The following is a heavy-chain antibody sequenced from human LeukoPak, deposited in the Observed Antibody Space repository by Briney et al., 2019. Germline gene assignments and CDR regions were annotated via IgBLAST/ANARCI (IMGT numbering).Heavy chain of an antibody. V-gene: IGHV4-39*01. CDR2: IYYSGST. Sequence: SETLSLTCTVSGGSISSSDYYWGWIRQPPGKGLEWIGSIYYSGSTYYNPSLRSRVTISVNTSKNQFSLKLSSVTAADTAVYYCARGQIAAANAFDIWGQGTMVTVSS. J-gene: IGHJ3*02. CDR1: GGSISSSDYY. CDR3: ARGQIAAANAFDI. D-gene: IGHD6-13*01.